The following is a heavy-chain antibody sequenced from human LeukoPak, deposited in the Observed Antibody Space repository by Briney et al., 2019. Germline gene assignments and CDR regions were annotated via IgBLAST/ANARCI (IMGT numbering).Heavy chain of an antibody. CDR2: TTQSGESS. V-gene: IGHV3-23*01. J-gene: IGHJ4*02. D-gene: IGHD2-21*02. CDR1: GFTFSNKA. CDR3: ARESGGDWGYFDD. Sequence: GGSLRLSCVASGFTFSNKAMSWVRQAPGMELEWVTSTTQSGESSGYADSVKGRFTISRDNSKNTLFLQMDSLRVEDTAIYYCARESGGDWGYFDDWGQGTLVTVSS.